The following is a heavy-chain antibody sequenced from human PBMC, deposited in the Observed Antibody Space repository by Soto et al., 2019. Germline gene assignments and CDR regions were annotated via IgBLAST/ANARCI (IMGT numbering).Heavy chain of an antibody. Sequence: QVQLLQSGPDLKRPGASMKVSCKASGYTFTSYGISWVRKAPGQGREWMAWISPLKGRTQYSQKGQGRVTLSTDTYTLTAYMEMTTLRVDDTTVYYCAMDYSERPEYIKLWGQGILVTVS. V-gene: IGHV1-18*04. J-gene: IGHJ1*01. CDR3: AMDYSERPEYIKL. CDR2: ISPLKGRT. D-gene: IGHD4-4*01. CDR1: GYTFTSYG.